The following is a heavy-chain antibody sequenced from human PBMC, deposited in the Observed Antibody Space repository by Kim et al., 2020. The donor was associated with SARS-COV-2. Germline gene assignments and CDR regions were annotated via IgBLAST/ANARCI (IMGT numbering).Heavy chain of an antibody. Sequence: GGSLRLSCAASGFTFSTNNINWVRQAPGKGLEWVSSISSSSDYIYYADSVKGRFTVSRDNAKNSLYLQMNSLRAEDTAVYYCASARWTPEYYFDYWGQGTLVTV. CDR2: ISSSSDYI. CDR3: ASARWTPEYYFDY. CDR1: GFTFSTNN. V-gene: IGHV3-21*01. J-gene: IGHJ4*02. D-gene: IGHD2-15*01.